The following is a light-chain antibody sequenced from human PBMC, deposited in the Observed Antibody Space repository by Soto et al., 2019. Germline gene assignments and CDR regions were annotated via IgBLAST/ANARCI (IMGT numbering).Light chain of an antibody. CDR1: QSVLYSSNSKNY. CDR2: WAS. CDR3: QQFYSTPWT. J-gene: IGKJ1*01. Sequence: DIVMTQSPDSLTVSLGERATMNCKSSQSVLYSSNSKNYLAWYQRKPGQPPKLLIYWASTRDSGVPDRFSGSGSETDFTLTISSLHAEDVAVYYCQQFYSTPWTFGQGTKVEIK. V-gene: IGKV4-1*01.